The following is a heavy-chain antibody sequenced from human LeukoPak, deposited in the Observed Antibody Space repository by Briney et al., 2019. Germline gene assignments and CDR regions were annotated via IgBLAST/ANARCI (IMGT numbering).Heavy chain of an antibody. J-gene: IGHJ4*02. CDR3: AREELYCSGGSCSLDY. V-gene: IGHV1-46*01. Sequence: ASVKVSCKASGYTFTSNYIHWVRQAPGQGLEWMGMIYPRDGSTSYAQKFQGRVTMTTDTSTSTAYMELRSLRSDDTAVYYCAREELYCSGGSCSLDYWGQGTLVTVSS. CDR1: GYTFTSNY. D-gene: IGHD2-15*01. CDR2: IYPRDGST.